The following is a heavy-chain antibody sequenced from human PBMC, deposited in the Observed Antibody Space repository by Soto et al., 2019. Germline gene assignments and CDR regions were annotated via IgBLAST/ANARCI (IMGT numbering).Heavy chain of an antibody. CDR3: ARLASGIAAAGSLDY. J-gene: IGHJ4*02. D-gene: IGHD6-13*01. Sequence: PSETLSLTCTVSGGPISSYYWSWIRQPPGKGLEWIGYIYYSGSTNYNPSLKSRVTISVDTSKNQFSLKLSSVTAADTAVYYCARLASGIAAAGSLDYWGQGTLVTVSS. CDR2: IYYSGST. CDR1: GGPISSYY. V-gene: IGHV4-59*08.